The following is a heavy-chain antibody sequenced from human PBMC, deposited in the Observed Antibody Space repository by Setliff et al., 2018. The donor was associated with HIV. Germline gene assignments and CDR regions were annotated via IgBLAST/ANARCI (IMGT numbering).Heavy chain of an antibody. J-gene: IGHJ6*02. Sequence: SETLSLTCSVSGGSINSYYWSWIRQPPGKGLEWIATIYNSGNSVSNPSLKSRVTISVDTSKNQFSLTLNSVTAADTAVYYCARVEAKVRGATYGMDVWGQGTTVTVSS. CDR3: ARVEAKVRGATYGMDV. V-gene: IGHV4-59*01. CDR1: GGSINSYY. CDR2: IYNSGNS. D-gene: IGHD3-10*01.